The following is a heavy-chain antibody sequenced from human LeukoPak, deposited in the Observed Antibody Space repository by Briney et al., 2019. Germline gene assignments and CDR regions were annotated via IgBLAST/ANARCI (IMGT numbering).Heavy chain of an antibody. CDR2: IHYSGST. CDR3: ARRGWVSGGYYFDY. Sequence: PSETLSLTCTVSGGSISSSSYYWGWIRQPPGKGLEWIGSIHYSGSTYYNPSLKSRVTISVDTSKNQFSLKLSSVTAADTAVYYCARRGWVSGGYYFDYWGQGTLVTVSS. V-gene: IGHV4-39*01. D-gene: IGHD1-26*01. CDR1: GGSISSSSYY. J-gene: IGHJ4*02.